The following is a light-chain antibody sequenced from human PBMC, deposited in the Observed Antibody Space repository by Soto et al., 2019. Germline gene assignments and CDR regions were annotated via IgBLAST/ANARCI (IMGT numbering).Light chain of an antibody. V-gene: IGKV1-12*01. CDR3: QQANSYPLT. Sequence: DIQMTQSPSSVSASVGDRVTITCRASQGISGYLLWFQQKPGKAPKLLIYAASSLQSEVPSRFSGSGSGTDFTLTISRLQPEDFATYYFQQANSYPLTFGPGTKVDIK. CDR1: QGISGY. CDR2: AAS. J-gene: IGKJ3*01.